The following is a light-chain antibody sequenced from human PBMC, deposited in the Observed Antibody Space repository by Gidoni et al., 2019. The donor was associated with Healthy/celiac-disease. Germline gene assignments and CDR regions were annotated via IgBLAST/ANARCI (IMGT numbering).Light chain of an antibody. CDR1: QTTSSSH. V-gene: IGKV3-20*01. CDR2: GSS. CDR3: QQYGSSPYT. Sequence: EIVLTQSPGTLSLSPGERATLSCRASQTTSSSHLAWYQQKPDQAPRLLIYGSSSRATGIPDRFSGSGSGTDFTLTISRLEPEDFIVYYCQQYGSSPYTFGQGTKLEIK. J-gene: IGKJ2*01.